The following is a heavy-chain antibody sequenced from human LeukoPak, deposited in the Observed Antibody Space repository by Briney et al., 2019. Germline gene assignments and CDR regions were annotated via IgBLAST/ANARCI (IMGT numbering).Heavy chain of an antibody. D-gene: IGHD1-26*01. Sequence: GASVKVSCKASGYTFTSYDINWVRQATGQGLEWMGWMNPNSGNTGYAQKFQGRVTMTTDTSTSTAYMELRSLRSDDTAVYYCARYSGSYSFSHWGQGTLVTVSS. J-gene: IGHJ4*02. CDR2: MNPNSGNT. V-gene: IGHV1-8*02. CDR1: GYTFTSYD. CDR3: ARYSGSYSFSH.